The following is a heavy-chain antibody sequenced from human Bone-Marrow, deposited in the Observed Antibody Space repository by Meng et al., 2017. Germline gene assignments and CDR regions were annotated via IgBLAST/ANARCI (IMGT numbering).Heavy chain of an antibody. CDR1: GYTFTSYD. Sequence: ASVKVSCKASGYTFTSYDINWVRQATGQGLEWMGRMNPNSGNTGYAQKFQGRVTLTRNTSISTASMELSSLRSEKTAVYDCARGGDVDRRYYYGMDVWGQGTTVTVSS. CDR3: ARGGDVDRRYYYGMDV. J-gene: IGHJ6*02. CDR2: MNPNSGNT. V-gene: IGHV1-8*03. D-gene: IGHD1-14*01.